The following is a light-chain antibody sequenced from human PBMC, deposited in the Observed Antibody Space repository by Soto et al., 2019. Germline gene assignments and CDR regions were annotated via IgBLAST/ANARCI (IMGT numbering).Light chain of an antibody. V-gene: IGKV3-20*01. CDR3: QQYISSPRT. CDR1: QSVSSNY. J-gene: IGKJ1*01. Sequence: EIVLTQSPGTLSLSPGARAPLSCRASQSVSSNYLAWSQQKPGQAPRLLIYGASSRATGIPDRFSGSGSGTDFTLTISRLEPEDFAVYYCQQYISSPRTFGQGTKVDIK. CDR2: GAS.